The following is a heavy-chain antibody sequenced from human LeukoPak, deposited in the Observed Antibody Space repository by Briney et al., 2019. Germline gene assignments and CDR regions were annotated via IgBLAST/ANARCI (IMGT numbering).Heavy chain of an antibody. CDR2: ISWNSGSI. D-gene: IGHD6-19*01. CDR1: GFTFDDYA. J-gene: IGHJ4*02. CDR3: AKVSSGPNDY. V-gene: IGHV3-9*01. Sequence: GGSLRLSCAASGFTFDDYAMHWVRQAPGKDLEWVSGISWNSGSIGYADSVKGRFTISRDNAKNSLYLQMNSLRAEDTALYYCAKVSSGPNDYWGQGTLVTVSS.